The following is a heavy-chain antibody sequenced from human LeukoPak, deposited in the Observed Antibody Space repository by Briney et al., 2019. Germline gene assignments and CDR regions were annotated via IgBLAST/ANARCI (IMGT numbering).Heavy chain of an antibody. CDR3: VRCRTTVTAMPGY. J-gene: IGHJ4*02. V-gene: IGHV3-7*03. D-gene: IGHD4-17*01. Sequence: GGSLRLSCAASGFTFSSYCMNWVRQAPGKGLEWVANINTDESEKYYVDSVNGRFTTSRDNAKNSLYLQMNSLRAEDTAIYYCVRCRTTVTAMPGYWGQGTLVTVSS. CDR2: INTDESEK. CDR1: GFTFSSYC.